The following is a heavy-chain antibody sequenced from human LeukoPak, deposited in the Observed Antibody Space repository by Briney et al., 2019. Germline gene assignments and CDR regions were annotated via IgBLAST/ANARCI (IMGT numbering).Heavy chain of an antibody. CDR2: IYFSGST. D-gene: IGHD6-19*01. CDR3: ASKLNQWLIDY. V-gene: IGHV4-39*01. Sequence: SETPSLTCTVSGGSIISSTYYWGWIRQPPWKGLEWIGNIYFSGSTYYNPSLKSRVTISVDTSKNQFSLKLSSVTAADTAVYYCASKLNQWLIDYWGQGTLVTVSS. CDR1: GGSIISSTYY. J-gene: IGHJ4*02.